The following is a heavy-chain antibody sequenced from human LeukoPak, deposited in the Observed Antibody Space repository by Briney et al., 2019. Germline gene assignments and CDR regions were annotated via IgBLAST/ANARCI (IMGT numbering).Heavy chain of an antibody. D-gene: IGHD2-15*01. Sequence: GGSLRLSCVASGFTFEDYVMHWVRQIPGKGLEWVAAINWNSGKIDYADSVDGRFSIFRDNAKNSLYLQMRDLRTEDTAVYYCAKDYAYCSGGSCYLFDNWGQGTLVIVSS. CDR2: INWNSGKI. CDR1: GFTFEDYV. V-gene: IGHV3-9*01. J-gene: IGHJ4*02. CDR3: AKDYAYCSGGSCYLFDN.